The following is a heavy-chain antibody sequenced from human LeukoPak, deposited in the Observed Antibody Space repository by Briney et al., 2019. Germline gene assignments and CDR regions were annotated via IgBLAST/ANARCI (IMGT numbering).Heavy chain of an antibody. Sequence: GGSLRLSCAASGFTFNNYAMSWVRQAPGKGLEWVSIISGSGDRTLHADSVKGRFTVSRDNSKNTVYLQMNSLRAEDTAVYYCAKDLRNIRTLVDLQMIWGQGTLVIVSS. V-gene: IGHV3-23*01. CDR2: ISGSGDRT. J-gene: IGHJ3*02. CDR3: AKDLRNIRTLVDLQMI. CDR1: GFTFNNYA. D-gene: IGHD2-8*02.